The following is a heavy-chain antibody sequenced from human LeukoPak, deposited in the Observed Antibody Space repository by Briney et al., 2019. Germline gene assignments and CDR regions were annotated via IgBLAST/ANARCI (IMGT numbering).Heavy chain of an antibody. CDR2: ISSSSSYI. J-gene: IGHJ4*02. D-gene: IGHD3-22*01. Sequence: GRSLRLSCAASGFTFSSYSMNWVRQAPGKGLEWVSSISSSSSYIYYADSVKGRFTISRDNAKNSLYLQMNSLRAEDTAVYYCARARSYYDSSGSPKYWGQGTLVTVSS. CDR3: ARARSYYDSSGSPKY. CDR1: GFTFSSYS. V-gene: IGHV3-21*01.